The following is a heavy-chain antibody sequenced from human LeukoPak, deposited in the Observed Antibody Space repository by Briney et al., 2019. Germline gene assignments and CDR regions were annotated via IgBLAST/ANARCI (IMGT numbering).Heavy chain of an antibody. D-gene: IGHD3-22*01. CDR2: IYHSGST. CDR1: GYSISSGYY. J-gene: IGHJ3*02. V-gene: IGHV4-38-2*02. Sequence: PSETLSLTCTVSGYSISSGYYWGWIRQPPGKGLEWIGSIYHSGSTYYKSSLKSRVAISVDTSKNQFSLKLSSVTAADTAVYFCARRRAHYYDSSGYYSRPQRAFDIWGQGTMVTVSS. CDR3: ARRRAHYYDSSGYYSRPQRAFDI.